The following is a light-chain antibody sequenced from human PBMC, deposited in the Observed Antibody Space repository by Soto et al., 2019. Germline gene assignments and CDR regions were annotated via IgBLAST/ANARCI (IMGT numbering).Light chain of an antibody. J-gene: IGKJ1*01. CDR2: GAD. CDR1: ENVNSN. Sequence: EIVMTQSPATLSVSPGERATLSCRASENVNSNVAWWYQQKPGQTPRLLIFGADTRASCIPGRFSGSGFGTEFIHTISSLQSEDFAVYYYQQYDDWPSFGQGTKVE. V-gene: IGKV3-15*01. CDR3: QQYDDWPS.